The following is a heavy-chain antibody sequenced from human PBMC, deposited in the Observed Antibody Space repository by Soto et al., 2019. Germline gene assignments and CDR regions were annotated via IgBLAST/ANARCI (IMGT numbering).Heavy chain of an antibody. V-gene: IGHV3-30-3*01. J-gene: IGHJ3*02. Sequence: QVQLVESGGGVVQPGRSLRLSCAASGFTFSSYAMHWVRQAPGKGLEWVAVISYDGSNKYYADSVKGRFTISRDNSKNALYLQMNSLRAEDTAVYYCARAPRSGRRAFDIWGQGTMVTVSS. CDR1: GFTFSSYA. CDR3: ARAPRSGRRAFDI. CDR2: ISYDGSNK. D-gene: IGHD3-10*01.